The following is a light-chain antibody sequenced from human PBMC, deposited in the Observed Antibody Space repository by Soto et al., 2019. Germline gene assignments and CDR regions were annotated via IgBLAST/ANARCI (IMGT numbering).Light chain of an antibody. CDR3: CSYAGSSFWV. J-gene: IGLJ3*02. CDR2: DVS. V-gene: IGLV2-11*01. Sequence: QSALTQPRSVSGSPGQSVTISCTGTSSDVGGYNYVSWYQQHPGQAPKLMIYDVSKRPSGVPDRFSGSKSGNTAPLTISGLQAEDEADYYCCSYAGSSFWVFGGGTKLTVL. CDR1: SSDVGGYNY.